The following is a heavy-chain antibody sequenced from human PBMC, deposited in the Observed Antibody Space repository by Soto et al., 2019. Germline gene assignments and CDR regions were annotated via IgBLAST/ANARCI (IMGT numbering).Heavy chain of an antibody. J-gene: IGHJ6*02. V-gene: IGHV1-24*01. D-gene: IGHD1-26*01. CDR1: GYTLTELS. CDR3: ATGDRVGATEYYYYGMDV. Sequence: VASVKVSCKVSGYTLTELSMHWVRQAPGKGLEWMGGFDPEDGETIYAQKFQGRVTMTEDTSTDTAYMELSSLRSEDTAVYYCATGDRVGATEYYYYGMDVWGQGTTVTVSS. CDR2: FDPEDGET.